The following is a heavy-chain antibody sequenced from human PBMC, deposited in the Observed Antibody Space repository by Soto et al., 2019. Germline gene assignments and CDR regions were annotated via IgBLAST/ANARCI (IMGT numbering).Heavy chain of an antibody. V-gene: IGHV1-18*04. J-gene: IGHJ4*02. Sequence: QVQPVQSGAEVKKPGASVKVSCKASGYTFTSYGISCVRQAPGQGLEWMGWISVYNGNTNYAQKIQGRVTMTTDTSTSTAYMELRSLRSDDTAVYYCARDSSGYSSGWAFDYWGQGTLVTVTS. CDR3: ARDSSGYSSGWAFDY. CDR2: ISVYNGNT. CDR1: GYTFTSYG. D-gene: IGHD6-19*01.